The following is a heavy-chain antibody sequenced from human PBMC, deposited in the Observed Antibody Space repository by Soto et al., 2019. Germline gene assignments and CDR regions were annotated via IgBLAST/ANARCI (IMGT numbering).Heavy chain of an antibody. Sequence: ASVKVSCKGFCYCFTNYGISWVRQAPGQGLEWMGWISAYNGNTNYAQNLQGRVTMTTDTSTSTAYMELRSLRSDDTAVYYCARVDVLRFLEWLVWGQGTLVTVSS. V-gene: IGHV1-18*04. CDR2: ISAYNGNT. CDR3: ARVDVLRFLEWLV. D-gene: IGHD3-3*01. J-gene: IGHJ4*02. CDR1: CYCFTNYG.